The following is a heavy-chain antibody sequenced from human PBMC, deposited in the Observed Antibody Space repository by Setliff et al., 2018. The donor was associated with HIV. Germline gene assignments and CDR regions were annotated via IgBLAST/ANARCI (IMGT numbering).Heavy chain of an antibody. CDR1: EFSFSVGTYY. V-gene: IGHV3-53*01. D-gene: IGHD3-22*01. J-gene: IGHJ4*02. CDR3: ARGALTSWDSSDDLWY. Sequence: PSETLSLSCAASEFSFSVGTYYMTWVRQAPGKGLEWVSVIYSGGRAYYADSVKGRFTVSRDNSNNTLYLQMNSLRAEDTAVYYCARGALTSWDSSDDLWYWGQGTLVTVSS. CDR2: IYSGGRA.